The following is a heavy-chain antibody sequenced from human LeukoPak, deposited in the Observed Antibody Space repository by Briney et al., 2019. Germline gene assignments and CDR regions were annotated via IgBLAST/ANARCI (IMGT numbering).Heavy chain of an antibody. CDR1: GDAITSGDDY. Sequence: SQTLSLTRSVSGDAITSGDDYWNWIRQSPGKGLQWIGYIFFTGSTYYNPSLGSRFTISLDAPKNQFSLRLNSVTAADTAVYYCARGDYTVLAGSPFDLWGRGTLVTVSS. D-gene: IGHD6-19*01. V-gene: IGHV4-30-4*01. CDR3: ARGDYTVLAGSPFDL. CDR2: IFFTGST. J-gene: IGHJ4*02.